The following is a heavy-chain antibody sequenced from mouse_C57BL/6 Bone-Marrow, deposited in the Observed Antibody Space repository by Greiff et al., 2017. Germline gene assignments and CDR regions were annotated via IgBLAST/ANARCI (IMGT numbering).Heavy chain of an antibody. V-gene: IGHV7-3*01. CDR2: IRNKANGYTT. CDR1: GFTFTDYY. D-gene: IGHD2-12*01. Sequence: EVHLVESGGGLVQPGGSLSLSCAASGFTFTDYYMSWVRQPPGKALEWLGFIRNKANGYTTEYSASVKGRFSISRDNYKSILYLQMQSRRAEDSATYYCERYDYSVFFDFGGQGTTLTVSS. J-gene: IGHJ2*01. CDR3: ERYDYSVFFDF.